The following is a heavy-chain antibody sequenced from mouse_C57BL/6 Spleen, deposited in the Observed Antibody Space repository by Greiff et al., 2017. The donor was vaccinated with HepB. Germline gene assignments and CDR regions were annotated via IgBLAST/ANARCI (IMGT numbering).Heavy chain of an antibody. CDR3: ARMREYDYFYYAMDY. D-gene: IGHD2-4*01. Sequence: QVQLQQSGPGLVQPSQSLSITCTVSGFSLTSYGVHWVRQSPGKGLEWLGVIWSGGSTDYNAAFISRLSISKDNSKSQVFFKMNSLQADDTAIYYCARMREYDYFYYAMDYWGQGTSVTVSS. CDR1: GFSLTSYG. V-gene: IGHV2-2*01. CDR2: IWSGGST. J-gene: IGHJ4*01.